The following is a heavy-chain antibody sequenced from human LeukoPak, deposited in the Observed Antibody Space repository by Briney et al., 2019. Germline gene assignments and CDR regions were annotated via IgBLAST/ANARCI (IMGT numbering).Heavy chain of an antibody. V-gene: IGHV2-70*11. Sequence: SGPTLVNPTQTLTLTCTFSGFSLTTSGVCVSWIRQPPGKALQWLARIDWDDDKYYSTSLKTRLTISKATSKNQVVLTMTNMDPVDTATYYCARIFLGGYYYFDFWGQGTLVTVSS. CDR2: IDWDDDK. CDR3: ARIFLGGYYYFDF. CDR1: GFSLTTSGVC. J-gene: IGHJ4*02. D-gene: IGHD3-22*01.